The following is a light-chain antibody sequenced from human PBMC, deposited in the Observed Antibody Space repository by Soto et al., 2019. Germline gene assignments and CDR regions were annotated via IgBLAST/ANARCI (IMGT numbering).Light chain of an antibody. V-gene: IGKV3-20*01. J-gene: IGKJ5*01. Sequence: IGLTQSPGTLSLSPGERATLSCRASQSVSSTYLAWYQQKPGQAPRLLIYGTSSRATGIPDRFSGSGSGTDFTLTITRLEPEDFAVYFCQQYGGSPRTFGQGTRLEIK. CDR3: QQYGGSPRT. CDR2: GTS. CDR1: QSVSSTY.